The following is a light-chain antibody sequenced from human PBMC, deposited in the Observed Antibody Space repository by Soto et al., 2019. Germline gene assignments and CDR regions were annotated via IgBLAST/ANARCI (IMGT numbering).Light chain of an antibody. V-gene: IGKV2-28*01. CDR1: QSLLHSNGYNY. CDR3: MHVLPFPPKYI. CDR2: LGS. J-gene: IGKJ2*01. Sequence: DVVMTQSPLSLPVTPGEPASISCRSSQSLLHSNGYNYLDWFLQKPGQSPQLLIYLGSTRASGVPDRFSGSGSGTDFTLKISRVEAEDVGVYYCMHVLPFPPKYIFGQGTKLDIK.